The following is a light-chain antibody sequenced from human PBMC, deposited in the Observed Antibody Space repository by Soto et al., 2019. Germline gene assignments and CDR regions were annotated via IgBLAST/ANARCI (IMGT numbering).Light chain of an antibody. V-gene: IGLV2-14*01. CDR1: SSDVGGYNY. J-gene: IGLJ2*01. CDR2: DVS. CDR3: SSYTSSSTLV. Sequence: QSALTQPASVSGSPGQSITISCTGTSSDVGGYNYVSWYQQHPGKAPKFMIYDVSNRPSGVSNRFSGSKSGNTASLTISGLQAEDEADYYCSSYTSSSTLVFVGGTKVTVL.